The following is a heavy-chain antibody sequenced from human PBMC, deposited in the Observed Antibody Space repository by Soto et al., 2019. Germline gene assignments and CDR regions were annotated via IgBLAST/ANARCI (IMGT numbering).Heavy chain of an antibody. J-gene: IGHJ4*02. CDR1: GYTFTSYG. V-gene: IGHV1-18*01. CDR2: ISAYNGNT. D-gene: IGHD3-10*01. CDR3: ARVQGAHITGKVPDY. Sequence: ASLKVSCKASGYTFTSYGISWVRQAPGQGLEWMGWISAYNGNTNYAQKLQGRVTMTTDTSTSTAYMELRSLRSDDTAVYYCARVQGAHITGKVPDYWGQGTLVTVSS.